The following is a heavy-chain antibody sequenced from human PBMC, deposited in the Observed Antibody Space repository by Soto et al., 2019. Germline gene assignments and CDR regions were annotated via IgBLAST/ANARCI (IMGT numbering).Heavy chain of an antibody. Sequence: VQLVESGGGLVKPGGSLRLSCAASGFTFSDYYMSWIRQAPGKGLEWVSAISGSGGSTYYADSVKGRFTISRDNSKNTLYLQMNSLRAEDTAVYYCAKVVAAAGFDYWGQGTLVTVSS. CDR3: AKVVAAAGFDY. D-gene: IGHD6-13*01. CDR1: GFTFSDYY. J-gene: IGHJ4*02. V-gene: IGHV3-23*04. CDR2: ISGSGGST.